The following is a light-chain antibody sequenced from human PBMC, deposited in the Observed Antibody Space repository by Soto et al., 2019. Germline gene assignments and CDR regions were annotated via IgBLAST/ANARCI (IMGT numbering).Light chain of an antibody. Sequence: DIVMTQFPLSLAVTLGQPASISCRSSQSLVSSDGNAYLNWFHQRPGQSPRRLIYKISNRDSGVPDRFRGSESGSDFTLKIRRVEAEDVGVYYCMQGTHWPYTFGQGTKLEI. CDR1: QSLVSSDGNAY. J-gene: IGKJ2*01. V-gene: IGKV2-30*01. CDR3: MQGTHWPYT. CDR2: KIS.